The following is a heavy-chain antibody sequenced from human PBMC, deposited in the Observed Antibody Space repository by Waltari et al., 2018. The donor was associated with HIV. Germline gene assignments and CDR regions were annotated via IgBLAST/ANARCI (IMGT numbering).Heavy chain of an antibody. J-gene: IGHJ4*02. Sequence: EVQLVQSGGGLLMPGGSLRLSCAASGFSVRSYWMHWVRPTPGKGLVWVSRINIDGIRIDYADSVRGRFTISRDSAKNTLSLQMNSLTEEDTAVYYCSRDTFGEYDYWGQGTLVTVSS. CDR3: SRDTFGEYDY. D-gene: IGHD3-10*01. V-gene: IGHV3-74*01. CDR1: GFSVRSYW. CDR2: INIDGIRI.